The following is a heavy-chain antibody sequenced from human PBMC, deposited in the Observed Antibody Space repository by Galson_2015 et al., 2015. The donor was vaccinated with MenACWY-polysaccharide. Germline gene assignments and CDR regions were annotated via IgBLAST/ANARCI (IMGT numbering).Heavy chain of an antibody. V-gene: IGHV2-5*01. CDR1: GFSLRTSGVA. D-gene: IGHD2-2*01. CDR3: AHLTASNVYSYDY. J-gene: IGHJ4*02. Sequence: PALVKPTQTLTLTCTFSGFSLRTSGVAVGWIRLPPGEALDWLAHIYWNDDKYYSTFLKNRLTITKDTSKNQVVLTMTNMDPVDTATYYCAHLTASNVYSYDYWGQGTLVTVSS. CDR2: IYWNDDK.